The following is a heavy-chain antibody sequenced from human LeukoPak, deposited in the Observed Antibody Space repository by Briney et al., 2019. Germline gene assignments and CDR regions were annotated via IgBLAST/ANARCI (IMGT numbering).Heavy chain of an antibody. D-gene: IGHD6-19*01. CDR3: ARDPLAVAGTGVDY. J-gene: IGHJ4*02. V-gene: IGHV1-69*04. CDR2: IIPILGIA. CDR1: GGTFSSYA. Sequence: SVKVSCKASGGTFSSYAISWVRQAPGQGLEWMGRIIPILGIANYAQKFQGRVTITADKSTSTAYMELSSLRSEDTAVYYCARDPLAVAGTGVDYWGQGTLVTVSS.